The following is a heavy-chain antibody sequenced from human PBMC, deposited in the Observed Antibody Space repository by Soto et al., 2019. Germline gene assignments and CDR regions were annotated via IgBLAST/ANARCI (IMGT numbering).Heavy chain of an antibody. CDR3: ARELSGWYDS. CDR2: IDAGDAGNGNT. J-gene: IGHJ5*01. V-gene: IGHV1-3*01. D-gene: IGHD1-26*01. CDR1: GHTLTSYA. Sequence: QVQLVQSGAEVQKPGASVKVSCKASGHTLTSYAIHWVRQAPGQRLEWMGWIDAGDAGNGNTKYSQKFQGRVTITRDTSASTAYMELSSLRSEDAAVYYCARELSGWYDSWGQGTLVTVSS.